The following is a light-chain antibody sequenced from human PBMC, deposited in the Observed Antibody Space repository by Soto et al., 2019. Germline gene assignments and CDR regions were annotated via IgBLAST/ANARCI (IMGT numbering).Light chain of an antibody. CDR1: SSNIGAHYD. J-gene: IGLJ1*01. CDR2: GNS. CDR3: QSYDNSLSVYV. Sequence: SVLTQPPSVSGAPGQRVTISCTGSSSNIGAHYDVHWYQQLLGTAPKLLIYGNSNRPSGVPDRFSGSKSGTSASLAITGLQAEDEADYYCQSYDNSLSVYVFGTGTKVTVL. V-gene: IGLV1-40*01.